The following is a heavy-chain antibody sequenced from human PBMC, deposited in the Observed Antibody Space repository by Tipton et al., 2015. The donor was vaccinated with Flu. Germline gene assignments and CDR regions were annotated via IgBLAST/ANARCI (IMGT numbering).Heavy chain of an antibody. CDR1: GDSTGSDYY. V-gene: IGHV4-61*03. CDR3: ARAGAHGYPLVQDS. D-gene: IGHD5-24*01. J-gene: IGHJ4*02. CDR2: VYYSGTA. Sequence: TLSLTCSVSGDSTGSDYYWSWIRQPPGKGLEWIGYVYYSGTAKYNPSLTGRVTISVDTSENNFSLKLTAVTAADTAVYYCARAGAHGYPLVQDSWGQGALVTVSS.